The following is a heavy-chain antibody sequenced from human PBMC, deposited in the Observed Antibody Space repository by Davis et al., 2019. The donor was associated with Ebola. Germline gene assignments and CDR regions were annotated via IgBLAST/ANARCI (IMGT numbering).Heavy chain of an antibody. CDR1: GFTFSNYW. V-gene: IGHV3-74*01. Sequence: HTGGSLRLSCAASGFTFSNYWIHWVRQAPGKGLVWVSHINSDGSNTTYADSVKGRFTISRDNAKNTLYLQMNSLRVEDTAIYYCAKDTSNIWFDIWGQGTMVTVSS. D-gene: IGHD1-26*01. CDR3: AKDTSNIWFDI. J-gene: IGHJ3*02. CDR2: INSDGSNT.